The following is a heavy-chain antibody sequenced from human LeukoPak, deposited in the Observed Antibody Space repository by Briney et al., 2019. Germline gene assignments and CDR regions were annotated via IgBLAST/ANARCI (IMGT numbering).Heavy chain of an antibody. CDR3: ARPNFGVVIFY. V-gene: IGHV3-74*01. J-gene: IGHJ4*02. Sequence: GGSLRLSCAASGFTFSAYWMHWVRQAPGKGLVWVSRINTDGSSPTYAASVKGRFTISRDNAKNSLYLQMNSLRAEDTAVYYCARPNFGVVIFYWGQGTLVTVSS. D-gene: IGHD3-3*01. CDR2: INTDGSSP. CDR1: GFTFSAYW.